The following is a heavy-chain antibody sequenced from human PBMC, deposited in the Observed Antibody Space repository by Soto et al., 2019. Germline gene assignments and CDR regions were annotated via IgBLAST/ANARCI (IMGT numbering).Heavy chain of an antibody. J-gene: IGHJ4*02. CDR3: AGRRYYYVFDF. CDR2: LYGAGGT. Sequence: EVQLAESGGGLVQPGGSLTLSCSASGFHVSNNYMSWVRQAQGKGLEWISVLYGAGGTYYADSVKGYVTISRDNSNNTLFLQMNCLRAEDTADYYCAGRRYYYVFDFWGQGTLVTVSS. D-gene: IGHD3-22*01. V-gene: IGHV3-66*01. CDR1: GFHVSNNY.